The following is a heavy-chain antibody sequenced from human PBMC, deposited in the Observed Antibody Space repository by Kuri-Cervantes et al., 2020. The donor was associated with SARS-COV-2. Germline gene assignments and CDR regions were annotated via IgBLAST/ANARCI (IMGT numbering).Heavy chain of an antibody. CDR3: ARHEGAFDI. CDR2: INHSGST. CDR1: GGSFSGYY. Sequence: SETLSLTCAVYGGSFSGYYWSWIRQPPGKGLEWIGEINHSGSTNYNPSLKSRVTVSVDTSKNQFSLKLSSVTAADTAVYYCARHEGAFDIWGQGTMVTVSS. V-gene: IGHV4-34*01. J-gene: IGHJ3*02.